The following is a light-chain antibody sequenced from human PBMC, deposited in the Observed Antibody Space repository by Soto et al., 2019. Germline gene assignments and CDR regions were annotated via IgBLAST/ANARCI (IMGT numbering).Light chain of an antibody. Sequence: QSVLTQQPSASATPGQRVTISCSGSSSNIGSNTVNWYQQLPGTAPKLLIYKSNQRPSGVPDRFSGSKSGTSASLAISGLQSEDEADYYCAAWDDSLNGRVFGGGTKLTVL. J-gene: IGLJ3*02. CDR3: AAWDDSLNGRV. V-gene: IGLV1-44*01. CDR2: KSN. CDR1: SSNIGSNT.